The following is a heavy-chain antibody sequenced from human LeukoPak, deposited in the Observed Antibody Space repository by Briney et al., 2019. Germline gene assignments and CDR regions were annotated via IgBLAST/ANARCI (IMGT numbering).Heavy chain of an antibody. D-gene: IGHD6-6*01. Sequence: ASVKVSCKASGYTFTSYGISWVRQAPGQGLEWMGWISAYNGNTNYAQKPQGRVTMTTDTSTSTAYMELRSLRSDDTAVYYCARDDSSSSSDAFDIWGQGTMVTVSS. CDR2: ISAYNGNT. J-gene: IGHJ3*02. CDR1: GYTFTSYG. V-gene: IGHV1-18*01. CDR3: ARDDSSSSSDAFDI.